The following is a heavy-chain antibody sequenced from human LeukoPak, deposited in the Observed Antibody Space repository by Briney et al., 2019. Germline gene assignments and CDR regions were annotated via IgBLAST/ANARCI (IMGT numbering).Heavy chain of an antibody. CDR1: GGSFSGYY. CDR2: ISNNGGYT. Sequence: ETLSLTCAVYGGSFSGYYWSWIRQAPGKGLEWVSAISNNGGYTYYADSVQGRFTISRDNSKSTLCLQMNSLRAEDTAVYYCAKQLGYCSDGSCYFPYWGQGTLVTVSS. CDR3: AKQLGYCSDGSCYFPY. J-gene: IGHJ4*02. V-gene: IGHV3-23*01. D-gene: IGHD2-15*01.